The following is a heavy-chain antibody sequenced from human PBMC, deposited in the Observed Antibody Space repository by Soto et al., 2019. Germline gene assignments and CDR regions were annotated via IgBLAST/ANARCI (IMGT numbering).Heavy chain of an antibody. V-gene: IGHV4-30-4*01. CDR1: GGSISSGDYY. D-gene: IGHD2-15*01. Sequence: QVQLQESGPGLVKPSQTLSLTCTVSGGSISSGDYYWSWIRQPPGKGLEWIGYIYHSGSTYYHPSLKCRVTISLDTSKNRFSLKVSSVTAADTAVYYCARDSARQLMMDYWGQGTLVTVSS. CDR2: IYHSGST. J-gene: IGHJ4*02. CDR3: ARDSARQLMMDY.